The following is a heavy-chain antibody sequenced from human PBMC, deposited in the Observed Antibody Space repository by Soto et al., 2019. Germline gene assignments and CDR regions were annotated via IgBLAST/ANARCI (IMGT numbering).Heavy chain of an antibody. CDR2: IYYSGST. CDR3: ARSGSYHLQFDY. Sequence: PSETLSLTCTVSGGSISSYYWSWIRQPPGKGLEWIGYIYYSGSTNYNPSLKSRVTISVDTSKNQFSLKLSSVTAADTAVYYCARSGSYHLQFDYWGQGTLVTVSS. D-gene: IGHD1-26*01. CDR1: GGSISSYY. V-gene: IGHV4-59*01. J-gene: IGHJ4*02.